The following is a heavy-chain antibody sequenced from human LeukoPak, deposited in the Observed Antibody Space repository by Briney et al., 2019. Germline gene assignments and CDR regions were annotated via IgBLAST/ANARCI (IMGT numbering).Heavy chain of an antibody. J-gene: IGHJ4*02. CDR3: ARMPAGSSTTNDY. Sequence: EASVKVSCKASGYTFTGYYMHWVRQAPGPGLEWMGRINPNSGGTNYAQKFQGRVTMTRDTSTSTAYMELSRLRSDDTAVYYCARMPAGSSTTNDYWGQGTLVTVSS. CDR2: INPNSGGT. CDR1: GYTFTGYY. V-gene: IGHV1-2*06. D-gene: IGHD2-2*01.